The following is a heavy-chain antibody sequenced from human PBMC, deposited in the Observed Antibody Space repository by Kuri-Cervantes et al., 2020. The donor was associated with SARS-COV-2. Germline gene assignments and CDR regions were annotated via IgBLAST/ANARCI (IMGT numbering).Heavy chain of an antibody. D-gene: IGHD6-13*01. V-gene: IGHV1-8*02. CDR2: MNPNSGNT. CDR3: ARGLLAAAGKVPFDY. J-gene: IGHJ4*02. CDR1: GYTFTSYA. Sequence: ASVKVSCKASGYTFTSYAMHWVRQAPGQRLEWMGWMNPNSGNTGYAQKFQGRVTMTRNTSISTAYMELRSLRSDDTAVYYCARGLLAAAGKVPFDYWGQGTLVTVSS.